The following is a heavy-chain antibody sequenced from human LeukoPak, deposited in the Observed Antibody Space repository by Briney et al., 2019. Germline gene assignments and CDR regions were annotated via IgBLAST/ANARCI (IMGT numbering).Heavy chain of an antibody. CDR2: IKQDGSEK. Sequence: PGGSLRLSCAASGLTFSGYWMSWVRQAPGKGLEWVANIKQDGSEKYYVDSVKGRFTISRDNAKSSLYLQMDSLRVEDTAVYYCARGYSSDYWGQGTLVTVSS. D-gene: IGHD5-18*01. J-gene: IGHJ4*02. V-gene: IGHV3-7*01. CDR1: GLTFSGYW. CDR3: ARGYSSDY.